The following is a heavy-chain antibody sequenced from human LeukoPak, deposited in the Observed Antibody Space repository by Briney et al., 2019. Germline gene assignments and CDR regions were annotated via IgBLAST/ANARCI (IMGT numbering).Heavy chain of an antibody. CDR2: IYWDADK. CDR3: ARVGFCSSTSCYSGAYYFDY. CDR1: GFSLNTNGVG. V-gene: IGHV2-5*02. Sequence: SGPTLVNPTQTLTLTCTFSGFSLNTNGVGVGWIRQPPGKALEWLELIYWDADKRYSPSLKSRLTVTKDTSKNQVVLTMPNMDLVDTATYYCARVGFCSSTSCYSGAYYFDYWGQGTLVTVSS. D-gene: IGHD2-2*02. J-gene: IGHJ4*02.